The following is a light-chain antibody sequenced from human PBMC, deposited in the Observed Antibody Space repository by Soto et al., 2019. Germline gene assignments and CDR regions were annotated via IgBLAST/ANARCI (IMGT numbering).Light chain of an antibody. CDR3: SSYTSSRSYV. J-gene: IGLJ1*01. Sequence: SALTPPASVSWSPGHSITISCTGTSSDVGAYNYVSWYQQHPGKAPKLMIFDVTNRPSGVSDRFSGSKSGNTASLTISGLQAEDETDYYCSSYTSSRSYVFGTGTKVTVL. V-gene: IGLV2-14*03. CDR2: DVT. CDR1: SSDVGAYNY.